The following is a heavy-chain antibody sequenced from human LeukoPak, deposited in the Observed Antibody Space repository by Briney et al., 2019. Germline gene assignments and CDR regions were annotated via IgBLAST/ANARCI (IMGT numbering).Heavy chain of an antibody. CDR1: GGTFSSYA. J-gene: IGHJ4*02. Sequence: GASVTVSCKGSGGTFSSYAISWVRQPPGQGLEWMGGIIPIFGTANYAQKFQGRVTITADESTSTAYMELSSLRSEDRAVYYCARKAVAGYYFDYWGQGTLVTVSS. CDR2: IIPIFGTA. D-gene: IGHD6-19*01. V-gene: IGHV1-69*13. CDR3: ARKAVAGYYFDY.